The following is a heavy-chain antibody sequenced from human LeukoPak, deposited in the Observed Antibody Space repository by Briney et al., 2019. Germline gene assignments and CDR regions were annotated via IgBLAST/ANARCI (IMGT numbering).Heavy chain of an antibody. CDR3: ARSYCTGSTCPRRWFDP. D-gene: IGHD2-8*02. CDR2: IHYSGSA. CDR1: AASISDSDYY. Sequence: PSETLSLTCTVSAASISDSDYYWGWIRQAPGKALEWIGNIHYSGSAYYNPSPESRVTLDVDTSQNQVSLRLTSVTAADTAVYFCARSYCTGSTCPRRWFDPWGQGTLVTVSS. J-gene: IGHJ5*02. V-gene: IGHV4-39*01.